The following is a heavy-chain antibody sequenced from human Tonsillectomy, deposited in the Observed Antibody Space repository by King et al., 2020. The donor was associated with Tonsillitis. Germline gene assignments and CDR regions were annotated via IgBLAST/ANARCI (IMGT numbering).Heavy chain of an antibody. D-gene: IGHD3-22*01. Sequence: VQLVESGGGLVQPGGSLRLSCAASGLTLSAYWMHWVRHSPGKGLVWVSRINSDGTSINDADSVKGRFTISKYNAKNTLYLQMNSLRAEDTAVYYCVRGYYDGSAYFDAFDVWGQGTKVTVSS. V-gene: IGHV3-74*01. CDR1: GLTLSAYW. J-gene: IGHJ3*01. CDR2: INSDGTSI. CDR3: VRGYYDGSAYFDAFDV.